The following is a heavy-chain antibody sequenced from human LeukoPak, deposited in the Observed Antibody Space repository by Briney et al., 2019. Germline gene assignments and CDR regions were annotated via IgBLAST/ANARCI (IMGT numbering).Heavy chain of an antibody. CDR2: IYYSGST. J-gene: IGHJ4*02. V-gene: IGHV4-39*07. D-gene: IGHD3-10*01. Sequence: SETLSLTCTVSGGSISSSSYYWGWIRQPPGKGLEWIGNIYYSGSTYYNPSLKSRVTISVDTSKNQFSLKLSSVTAADTAVYYCARDFSGNLPYWGQGTLVTVSS. CDR3: ARDFSGNLPY. CDR1: GGSISSSSYY.